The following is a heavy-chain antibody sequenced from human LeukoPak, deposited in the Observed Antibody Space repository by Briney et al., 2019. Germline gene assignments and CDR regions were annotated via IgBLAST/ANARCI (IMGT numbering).Heavy chain of an antibody. CDR3: ARENGFRDY. D-gene: IGHD2-8*01. CDR2: IKQDGSEK. Sequence: PGGSLRLSCAASGFTFKNYWMSWVRQAPGKGLEWVANIKQDGSEKFYVDSVKGRFTISRDNAWNSLYLQMNSLRAEDTAVYYCARENGFRDYWGQGTLVTVSS. CDR1: GFTFKNYW. J-gene: IGHJ4*02. V-gene: IGHV3-7*01.